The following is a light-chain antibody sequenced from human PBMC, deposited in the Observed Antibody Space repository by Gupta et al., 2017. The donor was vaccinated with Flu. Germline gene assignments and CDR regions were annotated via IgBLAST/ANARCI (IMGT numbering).Light chain of an antibody. J-gene: IGKJ1*01. CDR2: EAS. CDR1: ESISKW. V-gene: IGKV1-5*03. Sequence: SPSTLSASVGDRVMITCRASESISKWLAWYQQKPGKAPKVVIYEASKLESGVPSRFSGSGSGTEFTLTISSLQADDVATYYCQQYNSLWTFGQGTKVEIK. CDR3: QQYNSLWT.